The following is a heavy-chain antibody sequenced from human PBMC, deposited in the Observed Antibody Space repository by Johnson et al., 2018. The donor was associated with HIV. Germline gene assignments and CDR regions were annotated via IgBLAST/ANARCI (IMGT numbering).Heavy chain of an antibody. CDR2: IRYDGSNK. V-gene: IGHV3-30*02. Sequence: QVQLVESGGGVVQPGGSLRLSCAASGLTFSSYGMHWVRQAPGKGLEWVAFIRYDGSNKYYADSVKGRFTISRDNSKNTLYLQMNSLRAEDTAVYYCAPIAANHDAFDIWGQGTMVTVSS. J-gene: IGHJ3*02. CDR3: APIAANHDAFDI. D-gene: IGHD6-6*01. CDR1: GLTFSSYG.